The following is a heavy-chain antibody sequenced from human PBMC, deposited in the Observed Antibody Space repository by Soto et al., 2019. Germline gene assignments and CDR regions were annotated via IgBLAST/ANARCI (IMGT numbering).Heavy chain of an antibody. CDR1: GDSVTSHY. CDR3: ARVGTLNWLDP. J-gene: IGHJ5*02. V-gene: IGHV4-59*02. CDR2: MHYNGSS. Sequence: SETLSLTCSFSGDSVTSHYLTWIRQSPGKGLEWIGYMHYNGSSHYNPSLKSRLTISVDTSKNQFTLKLTSVTASDTAVYYCARVGTLNWLDPWGQGTLVTVSS.